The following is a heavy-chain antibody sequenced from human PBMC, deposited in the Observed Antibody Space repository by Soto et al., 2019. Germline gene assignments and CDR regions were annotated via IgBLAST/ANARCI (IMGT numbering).Heavy chain of an antibody. CDR3: ARESSGQLAPFIDY. D-gene: IGHD6-6*01. CDR1: GGSISSYY. CDR2: IYYSGST. V-gene: IGHV4-59*01. J-gene: IGHJ4*02. Sequence: QVQLQESGPGLVKPSETLSLTCTVSGGSISSYYWSWIRQPPGKGLEWIGNIYYSGSTNYNPSLKSRVTISVDTSKNQFSLKLSSVTAADTAVYYCARESSGQLAPFIDYWGQGTLVTVSS.